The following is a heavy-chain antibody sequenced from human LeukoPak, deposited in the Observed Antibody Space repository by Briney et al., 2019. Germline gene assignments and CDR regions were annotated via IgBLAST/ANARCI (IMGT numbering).Heavy chain of an antibody. CDR3: ARDRGNYFDY. Sequence: GGSLRHSCAASGFTFSSYAMHWVRQAPGKGLEWVAVISYDGSNKYYADSVKGRFTISRDNSKNTLYLQMNSLRVEDTAVYYCARDRGNYFDYWGQGTLVTVSS. CDR1: GFTFSSYA. CDR2: ISYDGSNK. V-gene: IGHV3-30-3*01. J-gene: IGHJ4*02.